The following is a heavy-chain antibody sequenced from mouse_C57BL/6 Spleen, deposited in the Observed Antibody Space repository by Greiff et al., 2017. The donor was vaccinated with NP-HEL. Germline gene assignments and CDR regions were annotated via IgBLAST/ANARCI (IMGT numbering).Heavy chain of an antibody. CDR3: TKGYYGSSTYFDV. V-gene: IGHV14-4*01. CDR1: GFNIKDDY. J-gene: IGHJ1*03. D-gene: IGHD1-1*01. Sequence: EVQGVESGAELVRPGASVKLSCTASGFNIKDDYMHWVKQRPEQGLEWIGWIDPENGDTEYASKFQGKATITADTSSNTAYLQFSSLTSEDTAVYYCTKGYYGSSTYFDVWGTGTTVTVSS. CDR2: IDPENGDT.